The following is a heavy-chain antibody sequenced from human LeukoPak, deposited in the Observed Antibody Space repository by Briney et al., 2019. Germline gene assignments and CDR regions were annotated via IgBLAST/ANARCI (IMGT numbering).Heavy chain of an antibody. CDR3: ARSRRGYYNYYYYGMDV. CDR2: INHSGST. CDR1: GGSISSNSYY. D-gene: IGHD1-26*01. V-gene: IGHV4-39*07. J-gene: IGHJ6*02. Sequence: SETLSLTCTVSGGSISSNSYYWSWIRQPPGKGLEWIGEINHSGSTNYNPSLKSRVTISVDTSKNQFSLKLSSVTAADTAVYYCARSRRGYYNYYYYGMDVWGQGTTVTVSS.